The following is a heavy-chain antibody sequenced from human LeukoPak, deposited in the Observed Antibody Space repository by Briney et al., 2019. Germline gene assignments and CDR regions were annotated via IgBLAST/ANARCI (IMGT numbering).Heavy chain of an antibody. J-gene: IGHJ5*02. CDR3: AKDRAFLWFGDL. D-gene: IGHD3-10*01. V-gene: IGHV3-23*01. CDR2: ISDSGGTT. Sequence: WGSLRLSCAASGFTFSSYAISWVRQAPGKGLECVSGISDSGGTTYYADSVKGRFTISRDNSKNTLYLQMNSLRAEDTAVYYCAKDRAFLWFGDLWGQGTLVTVSS. CDR1: GFTFSSYA.